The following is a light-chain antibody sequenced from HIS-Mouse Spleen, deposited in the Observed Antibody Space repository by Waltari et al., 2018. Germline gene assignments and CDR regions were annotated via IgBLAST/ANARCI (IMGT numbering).Light chain of an antibody. CDR1: SRYVGGYNY. J-gene: IGLJ1*01. Sequence: QSALTQPASVSGSPGQSITIPCTGTSRYVGGYNYVSWYQQYPGKAPKLMIYEVSNRPSGVSNRFSGSKSGNTASLTISGLQAEDEADYYCSSYTSSSTLLYVFGTGTKVTVL. CDR2: EVS. CDR3: SSYTSSSTLLYV. V-gene: IGLV2-14*01.